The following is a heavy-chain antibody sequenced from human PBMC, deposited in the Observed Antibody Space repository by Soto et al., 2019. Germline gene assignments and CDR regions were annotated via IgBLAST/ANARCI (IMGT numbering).Heavy chain of an antibody. V-gene: IGHV4-34*01. D-gene: IGHD3-3*01. CDR3: ARNLPSITIFGVVIRTNWFDP. CDR2: INHSGST. J-gene: IGHJ5*02. CDR1: GGSFSGYY. Sequence: QVQLQQWGAGLLKPSETLSLTCAVYGGSFSGYYWSWIRQPPGKGLEWIGEINHSGSTNYNPSLKSRVTISVDSSKNQCSLKLSSVTAADTAVYYCARNLPSITIFGVVIRTNWFDPWGQGTLVTVSS.